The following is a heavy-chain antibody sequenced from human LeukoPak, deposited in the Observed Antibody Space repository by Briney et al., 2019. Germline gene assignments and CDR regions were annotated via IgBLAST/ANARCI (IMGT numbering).Heavy chain of an antibody. J-gene: IGHJ4*02. CDR2: ISYDGSTE. V-gene: IGHV3-30*03. CDR1: GFMFSSYG. D-gene: IGHD4-17*01. Sequence: GGSLRLSCAASGFMFSSYGLHWVRHAPGKGLEWVAIISYDGSTEYYADSVKGRFTISRDNSKNTLYLQMNSLRAEDTAVYYCARDLLRQPTVTTGYFDYWGQGTLVTVSS. CDR3: ARDLLRQPTVTTGYFDY.